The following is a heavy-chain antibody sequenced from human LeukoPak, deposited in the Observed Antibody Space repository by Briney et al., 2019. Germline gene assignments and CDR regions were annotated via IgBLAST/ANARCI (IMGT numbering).Heavy chain of an antibody. CDR3: ARADSSAYPLDS. CDR1: GFSLSSYS. Sequence: GGSLSLSCAPSGFSLSSYSMTWVRPAPGKGLEWVSSMSSTIYYAYSVKGRFTISRDNTKNLLYLQMNSLRAEDMGVYYCARADSSAYPLDSWGQGTLVTVSS. J-gene: IGHJ5*01. D-gene: IGHD3-22*01. CDR2: MSSTI. V-gene: IGHV3-21*01.